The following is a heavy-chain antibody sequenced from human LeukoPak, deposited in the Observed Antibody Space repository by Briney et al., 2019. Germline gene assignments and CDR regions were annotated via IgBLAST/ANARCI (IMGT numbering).Heavy chain of an antibody. Sequence: PSETLFLTCAVYGGSFSGYYWSWIRQPPGKGLEWIGEINHSGSTNYNPSLKSRVTISVDRSKNQFSLKLSSVTAADTAVYYCARGTGEQQLVGTPFDFWGQGTLVTVSS. CDR1: GGSFSGYY. CDR3: ARGTGEQQLVGTPFDF. J-gene: IGHJ4*02. V-gene: IGHV4-34*01. D-gene: IGHD6-13*01. CDR2: INHSGST.